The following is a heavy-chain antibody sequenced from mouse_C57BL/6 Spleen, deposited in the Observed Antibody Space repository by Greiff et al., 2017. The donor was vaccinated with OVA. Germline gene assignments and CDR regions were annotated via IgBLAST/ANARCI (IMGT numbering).Heavy chain of an antibody. Sequence: VQLVESGAELVRPGASVTLSCKASGYTFTDYEMHWVKQTPVHGLEWIGAIDPETGGTAYNQKFKGKAILTADKSSSTAYMELRSLTSEDSAVYYCTRSGGYWGQGTSVTVSS. J-gene: IGHJ4*01. V-gene: IGHV1-15*01. CDR3: TRSGGY. D-gene: IGHD3-1*01. CDR2: IDPETGGT. CDR1: GYTFTDYE.